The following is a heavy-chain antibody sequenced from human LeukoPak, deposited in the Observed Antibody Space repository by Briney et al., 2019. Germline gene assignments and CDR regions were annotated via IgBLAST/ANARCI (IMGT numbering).Heavy chain of an antibody. Sequence: SETLSLTCAVYGGSFSGNYWSWIRQPPGKGLEWIGDINHSGTTNYSPSLKSRVTISVDTSKNQFSLTLSSVTAADTAVYYCARVARCTSCFDVDYWGQGTLVTVSS. CDR2: INHSGTT. V-gene: IGHV4-34*01. CDR1: GGSFSGNY. J-gene: IGHJ4*02. D-gene: IGHD2-2*01. CDR3: ARVARCTSCFDVDY.